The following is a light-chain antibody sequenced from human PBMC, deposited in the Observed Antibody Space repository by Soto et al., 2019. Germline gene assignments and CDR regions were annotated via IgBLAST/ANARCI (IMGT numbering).Light chain of an antibody. J-gene: IGKJ1*01. CDR3: QQYSDWPPWT. Sequence: EVVMTQSPATLYVSTGDTATLSCRASQDIRNKLAWYQQKPGQAPRLLIFDASSRATYTRVRFTGSGSGTDFPLTVSSMRSDDFAVYHCQQYSDWPPWTFGQGTKV. V-gene: IGKV3-15*01. CDR2: DAS. CDR1: QDIRNK.